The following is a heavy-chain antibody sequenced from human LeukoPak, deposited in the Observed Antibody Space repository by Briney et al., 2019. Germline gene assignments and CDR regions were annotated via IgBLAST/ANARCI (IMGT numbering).Heavy chain of an antibody. V-gene: IGHV4-30-2*01. CDR1: GGSISSGSYY. J-gene: IGHJ4*02. CDR3: ARCRSSTVDY. CDR2: IYHSGST. Sequence: SQTLSLTCTVSGGSISSGSYYWSWIRQPPGKGLEWIGYIYHSGSTYYNPSLKSRVTISVDTSKNQFSLKLSSVTAADTAVYYFARCRSSTVDYWGQGTLVTVSS.